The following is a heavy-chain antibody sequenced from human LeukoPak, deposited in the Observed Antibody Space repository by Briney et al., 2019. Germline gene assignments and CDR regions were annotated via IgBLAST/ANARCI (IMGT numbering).Heavy chain of an antibody. CDR3: AKDSSSWPNDAFDI. V-gene: IGHV3-48*04. Sequence: GGSLRLSCAASGFTFSSYSMNWVRQAPGKGLEWLSYISSSGATTHYADSVKGRFTISRDNAKNSLSLQMNSLRAEDTAVYYCAKDSSSWPNDAFDIWGQGTMVTVSS. CDR2: ISSSGATT. J-gene: IGHJ3*02. D-gene: IGHD6-13*01. CDR1: GFTFSSYS.